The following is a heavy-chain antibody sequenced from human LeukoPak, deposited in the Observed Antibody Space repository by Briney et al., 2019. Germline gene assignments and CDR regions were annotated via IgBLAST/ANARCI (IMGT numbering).Heavy chain of an antibody. CDR2: IYYSGTT. J-gene: IGHJ6*03. V-gene: IGHV4-39*01. CDR1: GGSISSNIYY. CDR3: ARLGGDIYFYYMDV. D-gene: IGHD3-9*01. Sequence: SETLSLTCTVSGGSISSNIYYWGWIRQPPGKGLEWIGSIYYSGTTYYNPSLKSRVTISVDMSKNQFSLKLSSVTAADTAVYCCARLGGDIYFYYMDVWGKGTTVTISS.